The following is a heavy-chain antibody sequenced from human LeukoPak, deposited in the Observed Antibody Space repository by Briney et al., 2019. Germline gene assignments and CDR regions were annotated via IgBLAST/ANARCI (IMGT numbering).Heavy chain of an antibody. D-gene: IGHD5-18*01. CDR1: GFNVRNNY. Sequence: PGGSLRLSCAASGFNVRNNYMNWVRQAPGKGLEWVSSISSSSSYIYYADSVKGRFTISRDNAKNSLYLQMNSLRAEDTAVYYCARDTRGYSYGSDYWGQGTLVTVSS. J-gene: IGHJ4*02. CDR2: ISSSSSYI. CDR3: ARDTRGYSYGSDY. V-gene: IGHV3-21*01.